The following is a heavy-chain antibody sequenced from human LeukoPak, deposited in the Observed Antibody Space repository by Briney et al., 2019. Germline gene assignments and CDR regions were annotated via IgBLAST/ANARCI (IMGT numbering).Heavy chain of an antibody. Sequence: PGGSLRLSCAASGFTFSGYSMNWVRQAPGKGLEWVSSISSSSSYIYYADSVKGRFTISRDNAKNSLYLQMNSLRAEDTAVYYCARCGGGWLQSLLLAYMDVWGKGTTVTVSS. V-gene: IGHV3-21*01. CDR1: GFTFSGYS. CDR3: ARCGGGWLQSLLLAYMDV. D-gene: IGHD5-24*01. J-gene: IGHJ6*03. CDR2: ISSSSSYI.